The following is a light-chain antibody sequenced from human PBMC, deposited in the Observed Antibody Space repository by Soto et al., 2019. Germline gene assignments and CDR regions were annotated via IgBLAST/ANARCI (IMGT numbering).Light chain of an antibody. CDR3: QYYDSSLSRYV. J-gene: IGLJ1*01. CDR1: SSNFGAGYD. CDR2: TNT. V-gene: IGLV1-40*01. Sequence: QSVLTQPPSVSWAAGQRVTISCTGGSSNFGAGYDVHWYQQLPGTAPKLLIYTNTNRPSGVPDRFSGSKSGTSASLAITGLQAEDEGDYYCQYYDSSLSRYVLGAGTTVPVL.